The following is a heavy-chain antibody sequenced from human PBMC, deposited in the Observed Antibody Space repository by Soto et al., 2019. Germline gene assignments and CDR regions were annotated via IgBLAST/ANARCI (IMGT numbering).Heavy chain of an antibody. Sequence: SVKVSCKASGGTFSSYTISWVRQAPGQGLEWMGRIIPILGIANYAQKFQGRVTITADKSTSTAYMELSSLRSEDTAVYYCARDKSGDYYMDVRGKGTTVTVSS. CDR2: IIPILGIA. CDR3: ARDKSGDYYMDV. D-gene: IGHD4-17*01. V-gene: IGHV1-69*04. CDR1: GGTFSSYT. J-gene: IGHJ6*03.